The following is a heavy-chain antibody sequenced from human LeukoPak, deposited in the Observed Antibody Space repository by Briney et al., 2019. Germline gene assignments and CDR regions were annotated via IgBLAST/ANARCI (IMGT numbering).Heavy chain of an antibody. J-gene: IGHJ6*03. CDR3: ARDPRTYYYMDV. CDR2: ISSSSSYI. Sequence: GGSLRLSCAASGFTFSSYSMNWVRQAPGKGLEWVSSISSSSSYIYYADSVKGRFTISRDNAKNSLYLQMNSLRAEDTAVYYCARDPRTYYYMDVWGKGTTVTVSS. V-gene: IGHV3-21*01. CDR1: GFTFSSYS.